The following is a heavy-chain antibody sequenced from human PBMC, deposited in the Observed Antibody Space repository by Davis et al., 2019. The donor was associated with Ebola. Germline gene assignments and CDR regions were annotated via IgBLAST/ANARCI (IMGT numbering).Heavy chain of an antibody. D-gene: IGHD6-19*01. J-gene: IGHJ4*02. CDR2: IYYSGST. V-gene: IGHV4-61*01. CDR1: GGSVSSGSYY. Sequence: MPGGSLRLSCTVSGGSVSSGSYYWSWIRQPPGKGLEWIGYIYYSGSTNYNPSLKSRVTISVDTSKNQFSLKLSSVTAADTAVYYCARVVAGFDYWGQGTLVTVSS. CDR3: ARVVAGFDY.